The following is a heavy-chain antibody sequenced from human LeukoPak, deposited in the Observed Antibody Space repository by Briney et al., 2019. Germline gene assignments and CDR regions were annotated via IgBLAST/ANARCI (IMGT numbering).Heavy chain of an antibody. J-gene: IGHJ5*02. D-gene: IGHD3-22*01. CDR2: ISGSGGST. CDR3: AKDPSTYYYDSSGFPNWFDP. Sequence: PGGSLRLSCAASGFTLSSYAMSWVRQAPGKGLEWVSAISGSGGSTYYADSVKGRFTISRDNSKNTLYLQMNSLRAEDTAVYYCAKDPSTYYYDSSGFPNWFDPWGQGTLVTVSS. V-gene: IGHV3-23*01. CDR1: GFTLSSYA.